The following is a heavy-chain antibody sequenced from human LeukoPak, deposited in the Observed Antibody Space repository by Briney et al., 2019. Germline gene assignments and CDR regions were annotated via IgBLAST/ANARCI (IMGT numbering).Heavy chain of an antibody. CDR2: ISHSGTT. CDR1: GYSISSSYY. Sequence: PSETLSLTCAVSGYSISSSYYWGWIRQPPGQGLEWIGTISHSGTTFYNSSLQTRVTISLDTSRNRFSLNLTSATAADTAIYYCATFFGVIDDPLDYWGHGTLATVSA. V-gene: IGHV4-38-2*01. J-gene: IGHJ4*01. D-gene: IGHD3-3*01. CDR3: ATFFGVIDDPLDY.